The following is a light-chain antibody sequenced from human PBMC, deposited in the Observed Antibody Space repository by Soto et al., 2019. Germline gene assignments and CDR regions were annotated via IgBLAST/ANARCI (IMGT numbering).Light chain of an antibody. J-gene: IGKJ4*01. V-gene: IGKV3-11*01. CDR1: QSVSSY. CDR3: QQRSNWPPRVT. Sequence: EIVLTQSPATLSLSPGERATLSCRASQSVSSYLAWYQQKPGQAPRLLIYDASNRATGIPARFSGSGSGTDFTLTISSLEPEDFAAYYCQQRSNWPPRVTFGGGTKVEIK. CDR2: DAS.